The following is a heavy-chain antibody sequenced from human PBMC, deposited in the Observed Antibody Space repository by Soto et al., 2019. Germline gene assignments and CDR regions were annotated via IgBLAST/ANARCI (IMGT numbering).Heavy chain of an antibody. CDR1: GGSVSSGSYY. J-gene: IGHJ5*02. Sequence: QVQLQESGPGLVKPSETLSLTCTVSGGSVSSGSYYWSWIRQPPGKGLEWIGYIYYSGSTNYNPSLKSRVTISVDTSKNQFSLKLSSVTAADTAVYYCARDSIVRGFDPWGQGTLVTVSS. CDR2: IYYSGST. D-gene: IGHD2-15*01. V-gene: IGHV4-61*01. CDR3: ARDSIVRGFDP.